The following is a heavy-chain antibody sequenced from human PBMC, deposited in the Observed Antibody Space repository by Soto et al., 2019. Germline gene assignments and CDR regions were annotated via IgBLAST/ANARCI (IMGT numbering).Heavy chain of an antibody. CDR1: GFTFSDAW. CDR3: TTVSPYDYNNYYYFDH. D-gene: IGHD4-4*01. J-gene: IGHJ4*02. V-gene: IGHV3-15*07. Sequence: EVQLVESGGGLVKPGGSLRLSCAASGFTFSDAWMNWVRQAPGKGLEWVGRIKSKTDGGATDYAAPVKGRFTISRDDSKTTVYLQMNSLKTEDTAVYYCTTVSPYDYNNYYYFDHWGQGTLVTVSS. CDR2: IKSKTDGGAT.